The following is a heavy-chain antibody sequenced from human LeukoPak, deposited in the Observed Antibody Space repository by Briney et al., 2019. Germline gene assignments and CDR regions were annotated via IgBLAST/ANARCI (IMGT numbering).Heavy chain of an antibody. CDR3: ARETPFWGNPYYFDY. V-gene: IGHV6-1*01. CDR2: TYYRSKWYN. Sequence: SQTLSLTCAISGDSVSSNSAAWNWIRQSPSRGLEWLGRTYYRSKWYNDYAVSVKSRIAINPDTSKNQFSLQLNSVTPEDTAVYFCARETPFWGNPYYFDYWGQGTLVTVSS. J-gene: IGHJ4*02. D-gene: IGHD3-16*01. CDR1: GDSVSSNSAA.